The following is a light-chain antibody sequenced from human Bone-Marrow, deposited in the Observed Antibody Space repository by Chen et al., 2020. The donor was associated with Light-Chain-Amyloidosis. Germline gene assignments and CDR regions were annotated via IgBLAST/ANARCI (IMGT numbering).Light chain of an antibody. J-gene: IGLJ3*02. V-gene: IGLV3-21*02. CDR1: NIGSTS. CDR3: QVWDRSSDRPV. Sequence: SPVLTQPSSVSVAPGQTAPIACGGNNIGSTSVHWYQQTPGQAPLLVVYDDSDRPSGIPERLSGSNCGNAATLTISRVEAGEEADYYCQVWDRSSDRPVFGGGTKLTVL. CDR2: DDS.